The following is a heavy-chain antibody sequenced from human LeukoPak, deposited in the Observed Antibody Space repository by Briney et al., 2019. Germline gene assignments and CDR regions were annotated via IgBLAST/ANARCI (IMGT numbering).Heavy chain of an antibody. J-gene: IGHJ4*02. CDR1: GFTFSSYW. V-gene: IGHV3-7*03. CDR2: IKQDGSEK. CDR3: TTELWFGRDY. Sequence: GGSLRLSCAASGFTFSSYWMSWVRQAPGRGLEWVANIKQDGSEKYYVDSVKGRFTISRDNAKNSLYLQMNSLKTEDAAVYYCTTELWFGRDYWGQGTLVTVSS. D-gene: IGHD3-10*01.